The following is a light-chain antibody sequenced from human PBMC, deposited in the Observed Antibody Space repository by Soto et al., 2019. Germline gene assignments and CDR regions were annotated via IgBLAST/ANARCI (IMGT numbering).Light chain of an antibody. CDR3: QQYDNWPPWT. J-gene: IGKJ1*01. CDR1: QSVSSN. V-gene: IGKV3-15*01. CDR2: GAP. Sequence: EIVMTQSPATLSVSPGERATLSCRASQSVSSNLAWYQQKPGQAPRLLIYGAPTRATGIPARFSGSGSGTEFTLTISSLQSEDSAVYYCQQYDNWPPWTFGQGTKVDVK.